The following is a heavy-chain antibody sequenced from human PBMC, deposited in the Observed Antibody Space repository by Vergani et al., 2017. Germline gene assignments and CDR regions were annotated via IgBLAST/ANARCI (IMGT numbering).Heavy chain of an antibody. Sequence: EVQLLESGGGLVQPGGSLRLSCAASGFTFSSYAMSWVRQAPGKGLEWVSAISGSGGSTYYADSVKGRFTISRDNSKNTLYLQMNSLRAEGTAVYYCAKDAYSSGWYPGGYWGQGSLVTVT. CDR2: ISGSGGST. CDR3: AKDAYSSGWYPGGY. CDR1: GFTFSSYA. D-gene: IGHD6-19*01. J-gene: IGHJ4*02. V-gene: IGHV3-23*01.